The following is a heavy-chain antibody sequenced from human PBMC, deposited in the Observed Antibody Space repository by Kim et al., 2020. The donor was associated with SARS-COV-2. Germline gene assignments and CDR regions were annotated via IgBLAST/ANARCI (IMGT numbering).Heavy chain of an antibody. J-gene: IGHJ4*02. D-gene: IGHD3-22*01. CDR1: GYTFTSYG. Sequence: ASVKVSCKASGYTFTSYGISWVRQAPGQGLEWMGWISAYNGNTNYAQKLQGRVTMTTDTSTSTAYMELRSLRSDDTAVYYCARGRPYYDSLKVLDYWGQGSLVTVSS. CDR3: ARGRPYYDSLKVLDY. V-gene: IGHV1-18*01. CDR2: ISAYNGNT.